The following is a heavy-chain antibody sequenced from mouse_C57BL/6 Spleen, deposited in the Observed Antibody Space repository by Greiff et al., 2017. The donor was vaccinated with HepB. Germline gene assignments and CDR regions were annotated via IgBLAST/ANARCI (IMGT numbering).Heavy chain of an antibody. V-gene: IGHV1-82*01. D-gene: IGHD3-2*02. CDR3: ARSTAQATFAY. CDR1: GYAFSSSW. J-gene: IGHJ3*01. CDR2: IYPGDGDT. Sequence: QVQLKQSGPELVKPGASVKISCKASGYAFSSSWMNWVKQRPGKGLEWIGRIYPGDGDTNYNGKFKGKATLTADKSSSTAYMQLSSLTSEDSAVYFCARSTAQATFAYWGQGTLVTVSA.